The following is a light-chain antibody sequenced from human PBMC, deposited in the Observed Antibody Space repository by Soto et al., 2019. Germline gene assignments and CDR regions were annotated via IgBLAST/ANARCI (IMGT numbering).Light chain of an antibody. V-gene: IGKV3-15*01. CDR1: QSVTIN. CDR3: QQYNNWPWT. J-gene: IGKJ1*01. CDR2: GAS. Sequence: EKVMTQSPATLSVSPGERATLSCRASQSVTINLAWYQQKPGQAPRLLIYGASTRATGIPARFSGSGSGTEFILTISSLQSEDFAVYYCQQYNNWPWTFGQGTKVEIK.